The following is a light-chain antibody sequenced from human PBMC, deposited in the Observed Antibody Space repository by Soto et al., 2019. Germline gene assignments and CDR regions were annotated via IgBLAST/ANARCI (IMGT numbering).Light chain of an antibody. J-gene: IGLJ2*01. CDR1: SSVVGGYNY. CDR3: CAYTSSSTLA. CDR2: DVN. Sequence: QSALTQPAFVSRSPGQSITISCTGTSSVVGGYNYVSWYQQHPGKAPRLMIYDVNNRPSGVSNRFSGSKSGNTASLTISGLQTEDETDYYCCAYTSSSTLAFGGGTKLTVL. V-gene: IGLV2-14*01.